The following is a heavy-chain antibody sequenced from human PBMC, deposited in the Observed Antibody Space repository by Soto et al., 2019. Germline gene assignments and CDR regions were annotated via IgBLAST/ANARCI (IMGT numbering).Heavy chain of an antibody. CDR3: AKDITGTTPDV. V-gene: IGHV3-30*18. J-gene: IGHJ6*04. Sequence: QVQLVESGGGVVQPGRSLRLSCAASGFTFRSYGMHWVRQAPGKGLERVAVISYAGSNNYYADSVKGRFTISRDNSKNTLYLQMNSLRAEDTAVYYCAKDITGTTPDVCGKGTTVTVSS. CDR1: GFTFRSYG. CDR2: ISYAGSNN. D-gene: IGHD1-7*01.